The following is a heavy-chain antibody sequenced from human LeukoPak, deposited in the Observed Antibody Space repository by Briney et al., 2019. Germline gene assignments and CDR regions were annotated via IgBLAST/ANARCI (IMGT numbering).Heavy chain of an antibody. CDR3: AKGRADYYYYYMDV. V-gene: IGHV3-33*06. Sequence: PGGSLRLSCAASGFTFSSYGMHWVRQAPGKGLEWVAVIWYDGSNKYYADSVKGRFTISRDNSKNTLYLQMNSLRAEDTAVYYCAKGRADYYYYYMDVWGKRTTVTVSS. J-gene: IGHJ6*03. CDR2: IWYDGSNK. CDR1: GFTFSSYG.